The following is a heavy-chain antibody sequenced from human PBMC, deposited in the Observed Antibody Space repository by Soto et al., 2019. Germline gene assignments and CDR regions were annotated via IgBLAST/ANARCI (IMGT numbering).Heavy chain of an antibody. V-gene: IGHV4-59*01. Sequence: PSETLSLTCTVSGGSISSYYWSWIRQPPGKGLEWIGYIYYSGSTNYNPSLKSRVTISVDTSKNQFSLKLSSVTAADTAVYYCARDLNGGIAYWGQGTLVTVSS. CDR3: ARDLNGGIAY. CDR2: IYYSGST. D-gene: IGHD3-16*01. CDR1: GGSISSYY. J-gene: IGHJ4*02.